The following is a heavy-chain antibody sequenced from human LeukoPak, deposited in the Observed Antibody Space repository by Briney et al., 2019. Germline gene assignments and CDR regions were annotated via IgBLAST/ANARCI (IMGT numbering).Heavy chain of an antibody. D-gene: IGHD2-2*01. CDR2: INHSGST. CDR1: GGSFSGYY. Sequence: PSETLSLTCAVYGGSFSGYYWSWIRQPPGKGLEWIGEINHSGSTNYNPPLKSRVTISVDTSKNQFSLKLSSVTAADTAVYYCARAYCSSTSCPGYLDYWGQGTLVTVSS. V-gene: IGHV4-34*01. CDR3: ARAYCSSTSCPGYLDY. J-gene: IGHJ4*02.